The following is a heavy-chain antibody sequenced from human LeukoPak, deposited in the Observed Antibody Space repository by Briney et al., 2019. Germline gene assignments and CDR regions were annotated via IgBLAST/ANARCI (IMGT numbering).Heavy chain of an antibody. Sequence: ASVKVSCKASGYTFTSYDINWVRQATGQGLEWMGWMNPNSGNTGYAQKFQGRVTMTRNTSISTAYMELSSLRSDDTAVYFCARAGYSRFVDDLDYWGQGTLVIVSS. CDR2: MNPNSGNT. CDR3: ARAGYSRFVDDLDY. D-gene: IGHD1-26*01. J-gene: IGHJ4*02. V-gene: IGHV1-8*01. CDR1: GYTFTSYD.